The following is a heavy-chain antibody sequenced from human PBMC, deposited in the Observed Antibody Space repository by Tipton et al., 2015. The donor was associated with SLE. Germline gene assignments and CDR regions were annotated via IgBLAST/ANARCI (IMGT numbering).Heavy chain of an antibody. J-gene: IGHJ4*02. D-gene: IGHD2-21*01. CDR2: IYTGGRT. CDR1: GGSIIGYY. Sequence: TLSLTCTVSGGSIIGYYWSWIRPPAGKGPEWIGRIYTGGRTIHDPSLNSRVTMSLDTSKSQFSLKLTSVTAADTAVYYCARDWGGEALDFWGQGTLVTVSS. CDR3: ARDWGGEALDF. V-gene: IGHV4-4*07.